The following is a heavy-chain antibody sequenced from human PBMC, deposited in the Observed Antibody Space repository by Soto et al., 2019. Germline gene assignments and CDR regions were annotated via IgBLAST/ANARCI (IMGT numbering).Heavy chain of an antibody. CDR1: GGSMRGNNW. V-gene: IGHV4-4*02. CDR3: AGVMIVPGLGYLDL. CDR2: IHHNGNS. D-gene: IGHD3-22*01. Sequence: QVQLQESGPGLVKPSGTLSLTCAVSGGSMRGNNWWSWVRQPPGKGLEWIGEIHHNGNSNYNPSLKSRVTISVDKSKNQFSLMLSSVSAADAAVYYCAGVMIVPGLGYLDLWGRGTLVTVSS. J-gene: IGHJ2*01.